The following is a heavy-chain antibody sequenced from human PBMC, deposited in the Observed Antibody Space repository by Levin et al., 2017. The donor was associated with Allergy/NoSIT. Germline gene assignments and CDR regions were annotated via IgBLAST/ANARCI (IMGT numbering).Heavy chain of an antibody. D-gene: IGHD6-19*01. V-gene: IGHV3-74*01. Sequence: LSLTCAASGFTFNGFWMHWVRQVPGKGLVWVSRIYSDESNTAYADSVKGRFTISRDNAKNTLFLQMNSLRAEDTAVYYCARGWYYGLDVWGQGTTVTVSS. CDR3: ARGWYYGLDV. CDR1: GFTFNGFW. CDR2: IYSDESNT. J-gene: IGHJ6*02.